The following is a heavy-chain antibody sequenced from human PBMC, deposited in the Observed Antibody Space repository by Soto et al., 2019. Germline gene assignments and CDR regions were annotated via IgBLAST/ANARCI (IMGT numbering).Heavy chain of an antibody. J-gene: IGHJ6*02. D-gene: IGHD3-3*01. CDR3: ARGVKRIFGVVTLGYYYYYGMDV. V-gene: IGHV4-34*01. CDR1: GGSFSGYY. Sequence: SETLSLTCAVYGGSFSGYYWSWIRQPPGKGLEWIGEINHSGSTNYNPSLKSRVTISVDTSKNQFSLKLSSVTAADTAVYYCARGVKRIFGVVTLGYYYYYGMDVWGQGTTVTVSS. CDR2: INHSGST.